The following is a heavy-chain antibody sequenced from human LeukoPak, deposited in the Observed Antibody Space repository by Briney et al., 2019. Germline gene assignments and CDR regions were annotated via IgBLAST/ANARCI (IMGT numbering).Heavy chain of an antibody. CDR1: GFIFGNYA. CDR2: INANGGRK. Sequence: GGSLRLSCGASGFIFGNYAMSWVRQAPGKGLEWVTGINANGGRKYYADSVKGRFTISRDNSKNTLYLQMNGLRADDTAVYYCAKDLAWGSSGHYFDCWGQGALVTVSS. J-gene: IGHJ4*02. D-gene: IGHD3/OR15-3a*01. V-gene: IGHV3-23*01. CDR3: AKDLAWGSSGHYFDC.